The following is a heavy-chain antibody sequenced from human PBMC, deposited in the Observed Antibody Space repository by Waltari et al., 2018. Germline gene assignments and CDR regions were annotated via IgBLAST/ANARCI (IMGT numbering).Heavy chain of an antibody. CDR1: GGPISSSSYY. J-gene: IGHJ6*03. V-gene: IGHV4-39*07. Sequence: QLQLQESGPGLVKPSETLSLTCTVSGGPISSSSYYWGWIRQPPGKGLEWIGSIYYSGSTYYNPSLKSRVTISVDTSKNQFSLKLSSVTAADTAVYYCARHSSGWSNYYYYYYMDVWGKGTTVTVSS. CDR3: ARHSSGWSNYYYYYYMDV. CDR2: IYYSGST. D-gene: IGHD6-19*01.